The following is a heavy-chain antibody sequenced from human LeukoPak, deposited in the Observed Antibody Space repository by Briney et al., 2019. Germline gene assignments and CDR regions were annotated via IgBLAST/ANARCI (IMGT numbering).Heavy chain of an antibody. D-gene: IGHD6-19*01. V-gene: IGHV3-7*01. CDR1: GFTFSDHW. J-gene: IGHJ4*02. CDR2: IKQDGSAK. Sequence: GGSLRLSCAASGFTFSDHWMSWVRQAPGKGLEWVANIKQDGSAKFYVDSVEGRFTISRDNAKNSLYLQMNSLRAKDTAVYYCARDRGWSFPHPDYWGQGTLVTVSS. CDR3: ARDRGWSFPHPDY.